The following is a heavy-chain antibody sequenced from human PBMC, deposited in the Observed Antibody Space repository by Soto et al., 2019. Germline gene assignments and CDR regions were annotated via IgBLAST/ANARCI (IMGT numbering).Heavy chain of an antibody. J-gene: IGHJ4*02. D-gene: IGHD2-15*01. CDR1: GVSFSAFW. CDR2: INQDGSEK. V-gene: IGHV3-7*01. Sequence: EVQLVESGGGLVQPGGSLRLSCAASGVSFSAFWMSWVRQIPGKGLEWVANINQDGSEKQYVDSVKGRFTISRDNAKNSLFLQMNSLRAEDSAVYYCARDRGWNTVVIPASFDLWGRGALVSVSS. CDR3: ARDRGWNTVVIPASFDL.